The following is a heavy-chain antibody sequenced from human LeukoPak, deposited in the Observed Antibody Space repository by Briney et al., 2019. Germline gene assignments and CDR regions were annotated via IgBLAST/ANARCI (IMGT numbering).Heavy chain of an antibody. J-gene: IGHJ6*03. Sequence: SETLSPTCAVSGYSISSGYYWGWIRQPPGKGLEWIGSIYHSGSTYYNPSLKSRVTISVDTSKNQFSLKLSSVTAADTAVYYCARHGRQWLAYYYYYMDVWGKGTTVTVSS. CDR3: ARHGRQWLAYYYYYMDV. CDR1: GYSISSGYY. CDR2: IYHSGST. V-gene: IGHV4-38-2*01. D-gene: IGHD6-19*01.